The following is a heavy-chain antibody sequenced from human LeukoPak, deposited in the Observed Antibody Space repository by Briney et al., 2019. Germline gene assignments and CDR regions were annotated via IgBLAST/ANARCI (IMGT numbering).Heavy chain of an antibody. CDR3: ARGIAVAGRGFIDY. CDR2: IYYSGST. D-gene: IGHD6-19*01. V-gene: IGHV4-59*08. J-gene: IGHJ4*02. Sequence: SETLSLTCTVSGGSISSFYWSWIRQPPGKGLEWIGYIYYSGSTNYNPSLKSRVTISVDTSKNQFSLNLRSATAADTAVYYCARGIAVAGRGFIDYWGQGTLVTVSS. CDR1: GGSISSFY.